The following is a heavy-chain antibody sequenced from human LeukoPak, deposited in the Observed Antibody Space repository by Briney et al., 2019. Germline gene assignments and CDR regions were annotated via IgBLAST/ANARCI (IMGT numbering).Heavy chain of an antibody. CDR3: ATGGILVVPTAPWAGFDY. V-gene: IGHV3-15*01. CDR1: AFTFSSSE. CDR2: IKSKTKGGTT. Sequence: AGGSLSPACAASAFTFSSSEMNWVRQAPRKGLEWDGHIKSKTKGGTTEYAAPEKGRFTISRDDSKNTLYLQRSSLKTEDTAVYYCATGGILVVPTAPWAGFDYWGQGTLVTVSS. J-gene: IGHJ4*02. D-gene: IGHD2-2*01.